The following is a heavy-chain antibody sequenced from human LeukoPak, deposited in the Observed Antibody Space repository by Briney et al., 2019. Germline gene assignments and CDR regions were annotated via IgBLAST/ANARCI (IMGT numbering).Heavy chain of an antibody. Sequence: SVKVSCKASGGTFSSYAISWVRQAPGQGLEWMGGIIPIFGTANYAQKFQGRVTITTDESTSTAYMELSSLRSEDTAVYYCARFGSGYVNSHFDYWGQGTLVTVSS. D-gene: IGHD5-12*01. CDR2: IIPIFGTA. CDR1: GGTFSSYA. J-gene: IGHJ4*02. CDR3: ARFGSGYVNSHFDY. V-gene: IGHV1-69*05.